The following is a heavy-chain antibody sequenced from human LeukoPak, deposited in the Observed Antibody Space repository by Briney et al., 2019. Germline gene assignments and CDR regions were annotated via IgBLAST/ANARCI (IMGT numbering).Heavy chain of an antibody. J-gene: IGHJ4*02. V-gene: IGHV3-7*01. Sequence: GGSLRLSCAASGFTFSSYWMSWVRQAPGKGLEWVANIKQDGSEKYYVDSVKGRFTISRDNAKKSLYLQMNSLRAEDTAVYYCARVSGGKWELLGSLDYWGQGTLVTVSS. CDR2: IKQDGSEK. CDR3: ARVSGGKWELLGSLDY. CDR1: GFTFSSYW. D-gene: IGHD1-26*01.